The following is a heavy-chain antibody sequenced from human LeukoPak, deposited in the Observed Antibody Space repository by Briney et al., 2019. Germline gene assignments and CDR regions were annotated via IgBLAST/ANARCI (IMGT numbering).Heavy chain of an antibody. CDR2: ISGSGGST. V-gene: IGHV3-23*01. Sequence: GGSLRLSCAASGFTFSSYAMSWVRQAPGKGLEWVSAISGSGGSTYYADSVKGRFTISRDNSENTLYLQMNSLRAEDTAVYYCARGGLNAWFGDQVYYYYGMDVWGQGTTVTVSS. CDR3: ARGGLNAWFGDQVYYYYGMDV. D-gene: IGHD3-10*01. J-gene: IGHJ6*02. CDR1: GFTFSSYA.